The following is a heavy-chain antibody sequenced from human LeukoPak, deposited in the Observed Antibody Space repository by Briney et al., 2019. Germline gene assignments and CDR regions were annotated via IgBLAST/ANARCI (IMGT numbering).Heavy chain of an antibody. J-gene: IGHJ4*02. CDR1: GYTFTGYY. CDR3: ARELGAGLLHY. CDR2: INPNSGGT. D-gene: IGHD6-6*01. V-gene: IGHV1-2*02. Sequence: ASVKVSCKAPGYTFTGYYMHWVRQAPGQGLEWMGWINPNSGGTNYAQKFQGRVTMTRDTSISTAYMELRSLRSDDTAVYYCARELGAGLLHYWGQGTLVTVSS.